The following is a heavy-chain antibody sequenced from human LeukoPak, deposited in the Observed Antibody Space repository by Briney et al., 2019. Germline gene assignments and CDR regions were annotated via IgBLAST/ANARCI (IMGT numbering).Heavy chain of an antibody. V-gene: IGHV3-7*01. J-gene: IGHJ4*02. CDR1: GFTFSSYW. CDR3: ARLRGGYDFDY. CDR2: INQDGSEK. D-gene: IGHD5-12*01. Sequence: PGGSLRLSCAASGFTFSSYWMSWVRQVPGRGLEWVANINQDGSEKDYVDSVRGRFIISRDNAKNSLYLQMSSLRAEDTAEYFCARLRGGYDFDYWGQGTLVTVSS.